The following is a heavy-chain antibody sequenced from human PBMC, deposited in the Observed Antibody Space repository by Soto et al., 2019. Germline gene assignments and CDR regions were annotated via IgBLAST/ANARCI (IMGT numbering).Heavy chain of an antibody. Sequence: QVQLVESGGGVVQPGRSLRLSCAASGFSFSSYGMHWLRQAAGKGLEWVAAISYDGSNKYYADSVRGRFTISRDNSKNTLYLQMNSLRPEDTTVYYCAKEAAAGTGSGYNWFDPWGQGTLVTVSS. D-gene: IGHD6-13*01. J-gene: IGHJ5*02. CDR3: AKEAAAGTGSGYNWFDP. CDR2: ISYDGSNK. CDR1: GFSFSSYG. V-gene: IGHV3-30*18.